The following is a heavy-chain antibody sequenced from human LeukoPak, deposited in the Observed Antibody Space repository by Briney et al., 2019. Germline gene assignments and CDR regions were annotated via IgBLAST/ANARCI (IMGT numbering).Heavy chain of an antibody. CDR1: GFTFSSYA. CDR2: ISYDGSNK. V-gene: IGHV3-30*04. D-gene: IGHD2-2*01. J-gene: IGHJ4*02. CDR3: ARDGSFTSAAPDY. Sequence: GRSLRLSCAASGFTFSSYAMHWVRQAPGKGLEWVAVISYDGSNKYYADSVKGRFTISRDNSKNTLYLQMNSLRAKDTAVYYCARDGSFTSAAPDYWGQGTLVTVSS.